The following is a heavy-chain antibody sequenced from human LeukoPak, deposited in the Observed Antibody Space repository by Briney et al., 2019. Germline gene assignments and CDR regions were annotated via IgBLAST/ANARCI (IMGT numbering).Heavy chain of an antibody. J-gene: IGHJ4*02. V-gene: IGHV6-1*01. CDR1: GGSVSSNSAA. D-gene: IGHD3-22*01. CDR2: TYYRSKWYN. Sequence: SQTLSLTCAISGGSVSSNSAAWNWIRQSPSRGLEWPGRTYYRSKWYNDYAVSVKSRITINTDTSKNQFSLQLNSVTPEDTAVYYCARDHTYYYDSSGYYYEYFDYWGQGTLVTVSS. CDR3: ARDHTYYYDSSGYYYEYFDY.